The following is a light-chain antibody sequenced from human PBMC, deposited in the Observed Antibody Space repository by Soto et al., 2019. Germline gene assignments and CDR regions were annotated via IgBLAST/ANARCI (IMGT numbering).Light chain of an antibody. Sequence: WPVTVSLSPGERASLSCRASHSVSRTYLAWYQQKPGQAPRLLMYGASDRATGTPGRFSGSGSGTDFTLTISGLGPEDSAVYYCRQFEDSVTYGQGARLEI. CDR2: GAS. CDR3: RQFEDSVT. J-gene: IGKJ5*01. CDR1: HSVSRTY. V-gene: IGKV3-20*01.